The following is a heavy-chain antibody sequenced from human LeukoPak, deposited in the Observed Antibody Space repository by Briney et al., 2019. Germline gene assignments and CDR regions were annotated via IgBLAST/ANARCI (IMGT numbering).Heavy chain of an antibody. J-gene: IGHJ4*02. D-gene: IGHD1-1*01. Sequence: PGGSLRLSCAASGFTFGSYSMNWVRQAPGKGLEWVSSISHGSSYIYYADSVKGRFTISRDNAENSLYLQMNSPRAEDTAVYYCARGPKYIASTGPHYFDYWGQGTLVAVSS. CDR2: ISHGSSYI. V-gene: IGHV3-21*01. CDR1: GFTFGSYS. CDR3: ARGPKYIASTGPHYFDY.